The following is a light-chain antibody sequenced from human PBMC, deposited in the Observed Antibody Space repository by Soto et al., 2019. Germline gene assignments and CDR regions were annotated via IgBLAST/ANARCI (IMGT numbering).Light chain of an antibody. CDR2: DIS. CDR3: QQYNSWPLT. V-gene: IGKV3D-15*01. Sequence: EIVLTQSPATLSVSPGERATLSCRASQSVSSNLAWYQQKPGQPPRLLIYDISTRATGIPTRFSGSGSGTEFTLTISSLQSEDFAVYYCQQYNSWPLTFGGGTK. CDR1: QSVSSN. J-gene: IGKJ4*01.